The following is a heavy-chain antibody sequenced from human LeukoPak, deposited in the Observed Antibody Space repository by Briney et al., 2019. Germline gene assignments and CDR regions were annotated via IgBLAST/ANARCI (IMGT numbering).Heavy chain of an antibody. CDR2: ISYSGST. Sequence: PSETLSLTCTVSGGSISSYYWSWIRQPPGKGLEWIACISYSGSTKYNPSLKSRVTISVDTSKNQLSLKLSSVTAADTAVYYCARQPYMLGAYYFDYWGQGTLVTVSS. J-gene: IGHJ4*02. D-gene: IGHD1-26*01. V-gene: IGHV4-59*01. CDR1: GGSISSYY. CDR3: ARQPYMLGAYYFDY.